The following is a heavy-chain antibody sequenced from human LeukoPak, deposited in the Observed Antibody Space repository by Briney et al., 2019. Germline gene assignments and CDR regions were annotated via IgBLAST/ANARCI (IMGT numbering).Heavy chain of an antibody. D-gene: IGHD2-15*01. V-gene: IGHV1-46*01. CDR1: GDTFTPYY. J-gene: IGHJ5*02. CDR2: INLSGATP. Sequence: GASENVPYMASGDTFTPYYMHGVRQAPGQAREWVVVINLSGATPSYVQKFQGRSSITADKSPNTTYMELSSLTSEDTAVYYCTRAGIPGYCSAATCSNWFDPWGQGSLVTVSS. CDR3: TRAGIPGYCSAATCSNWFDP.